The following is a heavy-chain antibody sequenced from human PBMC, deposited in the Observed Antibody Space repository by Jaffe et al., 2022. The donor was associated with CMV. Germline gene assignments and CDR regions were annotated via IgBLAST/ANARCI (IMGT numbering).Heavy chain of an antibody. CDR3: ARIPRGGFSGYDNYYQYYMDV. CDR1: GYSFSSYG. CDR2: ISGYNGNT. D-gene: IGHD5-12*01. J-gene: IGHJ6*03. Sequence: QVQLVQSGAEVKKPGASVKVSCKASGYSFSSYGISWVRQAPGQGLEWMGWISGYNGNTNYARKIPGRVTMTTDTSTSTAYMELRSLRSDDTAVYFCARIPRGGFSGYDNYYQYYMDVWGKGTTVIVSS. V-gene: IGHV1-18*04.